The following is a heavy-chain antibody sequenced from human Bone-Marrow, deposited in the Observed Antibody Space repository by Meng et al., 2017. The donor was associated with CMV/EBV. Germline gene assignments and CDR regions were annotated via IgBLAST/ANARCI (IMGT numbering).Heavy chain of an antibody. V-gene: IGHV4-59*06. D-gene: IGHD2-2*01. CDR2: IYYSGST. Sequence: QVQLQESGPGLVKPSETLSLTCTVSGGSISSYYWSWIRQPAGKGLEWIGYIYYSGSTYYNPSLKSRVTISVDTSKNQFSLKLSSVTAADTAVYYCARQNLLGYCSSTSCYEHWGQGTLVTVSS. CDR3: ARQNLLGYCSSTSCYEH. CDR1: GGSISSYY. J-gene: IGHJ1*01.